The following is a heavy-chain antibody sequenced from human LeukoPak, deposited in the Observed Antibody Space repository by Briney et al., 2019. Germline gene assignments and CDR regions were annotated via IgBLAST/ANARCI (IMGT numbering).Heavy chain of an antibody. V-gene: IGHV1-18*01. CDR3: ARDRGWELPENYYYCMDV. CDR1: GYTFTSYG. D-gene: IGHD1-26*01. CDR2: ISAYNGNT. J-gene: IGHJ6*03. Sequence: ASVKVSCKASGYTFTSYGISWVRQAPGQGLEWMGWISAYNGNTNYAQKLQGRVTMTTDTSTSTAYMELRSLRSDDTAVYYCARDRGWELPENYYYCMDVWGKGTTVTVSS.